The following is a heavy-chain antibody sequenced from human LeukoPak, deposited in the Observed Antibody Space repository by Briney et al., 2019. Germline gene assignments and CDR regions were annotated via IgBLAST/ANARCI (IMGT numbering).Heavy chain of an antibody. CDR2: IRNDGSNN. CDR1: GFTFSSYC. Sequence: GGSLRLACPASGFTFSSYCMNWVRHVPGKGLEWVAFIRNDGSNNYYADSVKGRFTISRDNSKNTLYLQMNSLRAEDTAVYYCAKGFIWFGESEDAFDIWGQGTMVTVSS. CDR3: AKGFIWFGESEDAFDI. V-gene: IGHV3-30*02. J-gene: IGHJ3*02. D-gene: IGHD3-10*01.